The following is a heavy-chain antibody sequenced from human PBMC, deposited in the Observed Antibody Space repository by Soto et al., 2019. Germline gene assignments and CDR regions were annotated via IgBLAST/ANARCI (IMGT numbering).Heavy chain of an antibody. CDR2: IYYSGST. V-gene: IGHV4-39*01. CDR3: ARLHGYCISSSCHGHYAMDV. Sequence: PSQTLSLTYSVSAGSSRSSRYYWGWIRQPPGKRLEWIGTIYYSGSTYYNPSLNSRVTVSVDTSKNQFSLKVTSVTAADTAVYYCARLHGYCISSSCHGHYAMDVWGQGTTVTV. CDR1: AGSSRSSRYY. D-gene: IGHD2-2*01. J-gene: IGHJ6*02.